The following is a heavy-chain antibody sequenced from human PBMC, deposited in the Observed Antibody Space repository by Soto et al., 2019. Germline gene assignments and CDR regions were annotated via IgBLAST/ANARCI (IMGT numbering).Heavy chain of an antibody. D-gene: IGHD4-17*01. CDR2: ISAYNGNT. J-gene: IGHJ6*03. CDR3: ARDLARRTTVTTLKSVGYYYYMDV. V-gene: IGHV1-18*01. CDR1: GYTFTSYG. Sequence: GASVKVSCKASGYTFTSYGISWVRQAPGQGLEWMGWISAYNGNTNYAQKLQGRVTMTTDTSTSTAYMELRSLRSDDTAVYYCARDLARRTTVTTLKSVGYYYYMDVWGKGTTVTVSS.